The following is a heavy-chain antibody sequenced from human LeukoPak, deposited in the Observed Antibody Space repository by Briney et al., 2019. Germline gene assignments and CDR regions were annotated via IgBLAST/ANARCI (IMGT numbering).Heavy chain of an antibody. V-gene: IGHV3-7*01. D-gene: IGHD3/OR15-3a*01. CDR2: IKQDGSEE. J-gene: IGHJ4*02. CDR1: GFTFSSYW. Sequence: GGSLRLSCAASGFTFSSYWMTWVRQAPGKGLEWVANIKQDGSEEYYVDSVKGRFTISRDKAKNSLYLQMNSLRAEDTAVYYCARTGLGMYSFDSWGRGTLVTVSS. CDR3: ARTGLGMYSFDS.